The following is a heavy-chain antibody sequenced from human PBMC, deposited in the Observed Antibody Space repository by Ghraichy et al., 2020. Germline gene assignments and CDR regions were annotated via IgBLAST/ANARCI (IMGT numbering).Heavy chain of an antibody. D-gene: IGHD2-15*01. Sequence: SETLSLTCTVSGGSVSSGSYYWSWIRQPPGKGLEWIGYIYYSGSTNYNPSLKSRVTISVDTSKNQFSLKLSSVTASDTAVYYCARCPVVAAAYYYYGMDVWGQGTTVTVSS. CDR1: GGSVSSGSYY. J-gene: IGHJ6*02. V-gene: IGHV4-61*01. CDR3: ARCPVVAAAYYYYGMDV. CDR2: IYYSGST.